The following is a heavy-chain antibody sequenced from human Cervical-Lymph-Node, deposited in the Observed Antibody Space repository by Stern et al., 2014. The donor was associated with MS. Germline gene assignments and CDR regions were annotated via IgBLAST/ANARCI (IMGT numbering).Heavy chain of an antibody. V-gene: IGHV1-58*02. CDR2: IVVGSGNT. D-gene: IGHD3-10*01. CDR1: GFTFTSSA. J-gene: IGHJ4*02. Sequence: HLVESGPEVKKPGTSVKVSCKASGFTFTSSAMQWVRQARGQRLEWIGWIVVGSGNTNYAQKFQERVTITRDMSTSTAYMDLSSLRSEDTAVYYCAADRWYYGSGSPLYYFDYWGQGTLVTVSS. CDR3: AADRWYYGSGSPLYYFDY.